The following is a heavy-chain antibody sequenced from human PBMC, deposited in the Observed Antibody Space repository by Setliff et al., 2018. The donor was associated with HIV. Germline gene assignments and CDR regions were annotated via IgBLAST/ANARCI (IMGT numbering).Heavy chain of an antibody. Sequence: SETLSLTCALYGGSFSGYSWTWIRQSPGKGLEWLGETSHTERSHYNPSLRYRVTISLDTSKNQFSLILRSVTAADTAVFYCARGRISSAATRFFYMDVWANGTTVTVSS. CDR1: GGSFSGYS. CDR3: ARGRISSAATRFFYMDV. D-gene: IGHD6-13*01. CDR2: TSHTERS. V-gene: IGHV4-34*01. J-gene: IGHJ6*03.